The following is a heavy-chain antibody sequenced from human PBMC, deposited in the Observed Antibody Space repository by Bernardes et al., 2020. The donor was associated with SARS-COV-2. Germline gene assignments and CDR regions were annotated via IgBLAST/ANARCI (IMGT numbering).Heavy chain of an antibody. D-gene: IGHD5-18*01. J-gene: IGHJ4*02. Sequence: GSLRLSCAASVFTCSSSLINWVRPAPGKGLEWVSSISTGGSTKYYADSVKGRFTISRDNAKNSLYLQMNSLRAEDTAVYYCAREYTYGFDSWGQGTLVTVSS. CDR2: ISTGGSTK. V-gene: IGHV3-48*03. CDR1: VFTCSSSL. CDR3: AREYTYGFDS.